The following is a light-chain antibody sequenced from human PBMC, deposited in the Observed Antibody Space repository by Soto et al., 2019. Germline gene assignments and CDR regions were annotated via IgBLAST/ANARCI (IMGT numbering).Light chain of an antibody. CDR3: QQTYSTPYT. V-gene: IGKV1-39*01. CDR2: TAG. CDR1: QRITTY. Sequence: IQMTQSPSSLSASVGDRVTITCRASQRITTYLNWYQQKPGNAPKLLITTAGTLQRGVQSRFSGSGSGTDFTLTITSLQREDFATYFCQQTYSTPYTFGQGTKLE. J-gene: IGKJ2*01.